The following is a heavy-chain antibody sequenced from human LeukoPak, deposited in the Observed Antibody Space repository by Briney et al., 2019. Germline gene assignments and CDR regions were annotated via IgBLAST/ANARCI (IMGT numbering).Heavy chain of an antibody. V-gene: IGHV4-59*11. CDR3: ARVGYASSAIYFQQ. CDR1: GGSISGHF. J-gene: IGHJ1*01. D-gene: IGHD2-8*01. Sequence: SETLSLTCTVSGGSISGHFWSWIRQPPGKGLEWIGYVYYSGSTTYNPSLKSRVTISVDTSKNRFSLKLSSVTAADTAVYYCARVGYASSAIYFQQWGQGTLVSVSS. CDR2: VYYSGST.